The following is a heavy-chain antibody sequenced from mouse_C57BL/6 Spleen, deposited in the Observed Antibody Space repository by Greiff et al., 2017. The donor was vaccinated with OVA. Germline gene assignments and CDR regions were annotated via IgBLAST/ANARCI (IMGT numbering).Heavy chain of an antibody. CDR2: IDPETGGT. J-gene: IGHJ2*01. V-gene: IGHV1-15*01. Sequence: QVQLQQSGAELVRPGASVTLSCKASGYTFTDYEMHWVKQTPVHGLEWIGAIDPETGGTAYNQKFKGKAILTADKSSSTAYMELRSLTSEDSAVYYCTRGTTVVAKVYFDYWGQGTTLTVSS. CDR3: TRGTTVVAKVYFDY. D-gene: IGHD1-1*01. CDR1: GYTFTDYE.